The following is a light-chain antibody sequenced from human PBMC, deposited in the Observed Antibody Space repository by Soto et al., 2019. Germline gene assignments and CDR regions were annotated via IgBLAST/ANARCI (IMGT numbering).Light chain of an antibody. CDR1: SSNIGSNY. Sequence: QSVLTQPPSSSGTPGQRVIISCSGRSSNIGSNYVYWFQHLPGTAPKLLIYANDQRPSGVPDRFSGSKSGTSASLAISGLRSEDEAYYYCAAWDDSLGGSWVFGGGTKLTVL. V-gene: IGLV1-47*02. J-gene: IGLJ3*02. CDR2: AND. CDR3: AAWDDSLGGSWV.